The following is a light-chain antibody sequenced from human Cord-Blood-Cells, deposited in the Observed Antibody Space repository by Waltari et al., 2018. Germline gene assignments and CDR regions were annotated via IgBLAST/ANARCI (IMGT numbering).Light chain of an antibody. V-gene: IGKV4-1*01. J-gene: IGKJ2*01. CDR2: WAS. Sequence: DIVMTQSPDSLAVSLCVSAFINCKSRQSVLYSSNNKNYLAWYQQKPGQPPKLLIYWASTRESGVPDRFSGSGSGTDFTLTISSLQAEDVAVYYCQQYYSTPYTFGQGTKLEIK. CDR3: QQYYSTPYT. CDR1: QSVLYSSNNKNY.